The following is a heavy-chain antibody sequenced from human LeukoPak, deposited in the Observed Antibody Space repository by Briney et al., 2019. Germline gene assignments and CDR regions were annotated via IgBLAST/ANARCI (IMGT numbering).Heavy chain of an antibody. CDR1: GAPISSNNW. CDR3: AREGITGTTPFDY. CDR2: IYHSGST. V-gene: IGHV4-4*02. J-gene: IGHJ4*02. D-gene: IGHD1-7*01. Sequence: SGTLSLTCAVSGAPISSNNWWWSWVRQPPGKGLEWIGYIYHSGSTYYNPSLKSRVTISVDRSKNQFSLKLSSVTAADTAVYYCAREGITGTTPFDYWGQGTLVTVSS.